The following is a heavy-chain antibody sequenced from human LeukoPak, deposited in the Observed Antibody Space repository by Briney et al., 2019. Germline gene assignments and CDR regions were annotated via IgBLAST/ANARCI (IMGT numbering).Heavy chain of an antibody. J-gene: IGHJ4*02. V-gene: IGHV3-33*01. CDR3: ARGPMYYYGSGSYYDLDY. CDR1: GFTFSSYG. CDR2: IWYDGSNK. D-gene: IGHD3-10*01. Sequence: GGSLRLSCAASGFTFSSYGMPCVRQAPGKGLEWVAVIWYDGSNKYYADSVKGRFTISRDNSKNTLYLQMNSLRAEDTAVYYCARGPMYYYGSGSYYDLDYWGQGTLVTVSS.